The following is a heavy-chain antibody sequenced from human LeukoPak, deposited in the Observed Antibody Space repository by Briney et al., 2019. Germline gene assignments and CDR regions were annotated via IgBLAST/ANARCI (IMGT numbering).Heavy chain of an antibody. CDR3: ARLPLTARRHFDY. Sequence: PGGSLRLSCAASGFTFSTYWMSWVRQAPGKGLEWVANIKEDGSQEYYVDSVKGRFTISRDNAKNSQYLQMNSLRAEDTAVYYCARLPLTARRHFDYWGQGTLVTVSS. D-gene: IGHD5-18*01. V-gene: IGHV3-7*05. J-gene: IGHJ4*02. CDR2: IKEDGSQE. CDR1: GFTFSTYW.